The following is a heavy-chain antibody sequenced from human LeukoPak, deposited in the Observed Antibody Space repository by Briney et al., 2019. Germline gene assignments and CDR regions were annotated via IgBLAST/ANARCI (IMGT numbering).Heavy chain of an antibody. CDR1: GFTFSSYW. CDR3: ARDTGGGYSCYDC. D-gene: IGHD5-18*01. Sequence: PAGSPRLSCVASGFTFSSYWMTWIRQAPGKGLEWVANIKQDGSEKYYVDSVKGRFTISRDNAKNSLYLQMNSLRAEDTAVYYCARDTGGGYSCYDCWGQGTLVTVSS. J-gene: IGHJ4*02. CDR2: IKQDGSEK. V-gene: IGHV3-7*01.